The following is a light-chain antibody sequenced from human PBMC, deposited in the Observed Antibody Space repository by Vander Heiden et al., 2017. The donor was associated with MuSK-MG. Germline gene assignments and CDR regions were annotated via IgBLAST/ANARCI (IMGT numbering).Light chain of an antibody. J-gene: IGKJ2*01. CDR2: DAS. V-gene: IGKV1-33*01. Sequence: DIQMTQSPSSLSASVGDRVTITCQASQDISNYLNWFQQKPGKAPKLLIYDASNLETGVPSRFSGSGSGTDFTFTISSIQPEDIATFYCLQDDNLPYTFGQGTKLEIK. CDR3: LQDDNLPYT. CDR1: QDISNY.